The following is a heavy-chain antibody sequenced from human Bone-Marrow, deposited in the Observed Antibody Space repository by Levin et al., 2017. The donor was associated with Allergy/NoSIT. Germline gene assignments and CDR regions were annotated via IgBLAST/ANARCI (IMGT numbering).Heavy chain of an antibody. CDR1: GYIFTGYY. CDR3: ARDITITATPGFWYAFDI. V-gene: IGHV1-2*02. J-gene: IGHJ3*02. D-gene: IGHD1-20*01. Sequence: GASVKVSCKTSGYIFTGYYIHWVRQAPGQGLEWMGWINPNSGGTDHAQKFQGRVTMTRDTSTSTAYMELSRLTSDDTAVYFCARDITITATPGFWYAFDIWGQGTLVTVSS. CDR2: INPNSGGT.